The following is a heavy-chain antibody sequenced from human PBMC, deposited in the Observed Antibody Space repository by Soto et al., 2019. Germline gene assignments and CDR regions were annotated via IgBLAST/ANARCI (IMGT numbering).Heavy chain of an antibody. J-gene: IGHJ6*02. CDR1: GGSISSSSYY. Sequence: SETLSLTCTVSGGSISSSSYYWGWIRQPPGKGLEWIGSIYYSGSTYYNPSLKSRVTISVDTSKNQFSLKLSSVTAADTAVYYCARLRGTSWHDYYYYYGMDVWGQGTTVTVSS. CDR2: IYYSGST. CDR3: ARLRGTSWHDYYYYYGMDV. V-gene: IGHV4-39*01. D-gene: IGHD2-2*01.